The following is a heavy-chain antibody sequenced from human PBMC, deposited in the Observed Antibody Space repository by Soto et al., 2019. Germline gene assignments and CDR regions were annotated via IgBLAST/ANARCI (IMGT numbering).Heavy chain of an antibody. J-gene: IGHJ6*03. CDR2: ICSGGST. D-gene: IGHD3-10*01. CDR3: ARGWKGAAMVRGVTGYYYMDV. V-gene: IGHV3-66*01. CDR1: GFTVSSNY. Sequence: GGSLRLSCAASGFTVSSNYMSWVRQAPGKGLEWVSVICSGGSTYYADSVKGRFTISRDNSKNTLYLQMNSLRAEDTAVYYCARGWKGAAMVRGVTGYYYMDVWGKGTTVTVSS.